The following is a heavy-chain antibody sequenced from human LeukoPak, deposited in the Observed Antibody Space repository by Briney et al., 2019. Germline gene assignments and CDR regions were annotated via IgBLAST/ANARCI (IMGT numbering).Heavy chain of an antibody. CDR2: TYYRSKWYN. V-gene: IGHV6-1*01. J-gene: IGHJ4*02. Sequence: SQTLSLTCAISGDSVSSNSAAWNWIRQSPSRGLEWLGRTYYRSKWYNDYAVSVKSRITINPDTSKNQFSMQLNSVTPEDTAVYYCASLYDSSGYFDYWGQGTLVTVSS. CDR1: GDSVSSNSAA. D-gene: IGHD3-22*01. CDR3: ASLYDSSGYFDY.